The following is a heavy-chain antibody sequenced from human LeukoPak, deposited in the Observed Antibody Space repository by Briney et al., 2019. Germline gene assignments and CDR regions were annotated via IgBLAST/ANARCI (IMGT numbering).Heavy chain of an antibody. CDR3: AKGDGVVPAALFDY. CDR1: GFTFSSYG. Sequence: PGRPLRLSCAASGFTFSSYGMHWVRQAPGKGLEWMAFISYDGSNKYYADSVKGRFTISRDNSKNTLSLQMNSLRVEDTSVYYCAKGDGVVPAALFDYWGQGTLVTVSS. V-gene: IGHV3-30*18. D-gene: IGHD2-2*01. J-gene: IGHJ4*02. CDR2: ISYDGSNK.